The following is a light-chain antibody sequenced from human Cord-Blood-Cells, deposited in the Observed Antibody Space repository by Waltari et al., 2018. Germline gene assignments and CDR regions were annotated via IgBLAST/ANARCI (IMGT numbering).Light chain of an antibody. CDR1: SGINVGTYR. Sequence: QAVLTQPSSLSASPGASASLTCTLRSGINVGTYRIYWYQQKPGSPPPYLLRYKSDSDKQQGSGGPSRFSGSKDASANAGILLSAGLQSDDEADYYCMIWHSSAWVFGGGTKLTVL. J-gene: IGLJ3*02. CDR2: YKSDSDK. CDR3: MIWHSSAWV. V-gene: IGLV5-45*02.